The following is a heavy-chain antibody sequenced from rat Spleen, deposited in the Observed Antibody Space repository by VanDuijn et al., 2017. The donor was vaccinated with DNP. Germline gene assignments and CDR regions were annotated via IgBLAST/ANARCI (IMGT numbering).Heavy chain of an antibody. V-gene: IGHV5S11*01. CDR2: ISPSGGIT. CDR3: ARPPHSSTITPLGDY. Sequence: EVQLVESGGGLVQPGRSLKLSCAASGFTFSNYDMAWVRQAPTKGLEWVASISPSGGITYYRDSVKGRFPVSRDNAKSRLYPPMDSLRSEEPAHYYRARPPHSSTITPLGDYWGQGVMVTVSS. CDR1: GFTFSNYD. J-gene: IGHJ2*01. D-gene: IGHD1-10*01.